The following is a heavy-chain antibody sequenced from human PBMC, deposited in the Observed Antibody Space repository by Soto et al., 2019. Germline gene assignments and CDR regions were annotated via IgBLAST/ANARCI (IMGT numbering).Heavy chain of an antibody. J-gene: IGHJ5*02. CDR1: GGSFSGYY. Sequence: PSETLSLTCAVYGGSFSGYYWSWIRQPPGKGLEWIGEINHSGSTNYNPSLKSRVTISVDTSKNQFSLKLSSVTAADTAVYYCARGGKYCSGGSCRYNWFDPWGQGTLVTVSS. CDR3: ARGGKYCSGGSCRYNWFDP. V-gene: IGHV4-34*01. CDR2: INHSGST. D-gene: IGHD2-15*01.